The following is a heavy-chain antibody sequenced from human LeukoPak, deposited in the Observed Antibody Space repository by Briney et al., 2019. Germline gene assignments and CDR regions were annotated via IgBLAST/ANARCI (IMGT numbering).Heavy chain of an antibody. Sequence: PGGSLRLSCAASGFTFSSYSMNWVRQAPGKGLEWVSSISSSSYIYYADSVKGRFTISRDNAKNSLYLQMNSLRAEDTAVYYCARDMGSGYYYGHWGQGTLVTVSS. CDR3: ARDMGSGYYYGH. V-gene: IGHV3-21*01. J-gene: IGHJ4*02. CDR2: ISSSSYI. D-gene: IGHD3-22*01. CDR1: GFTFSSYS.